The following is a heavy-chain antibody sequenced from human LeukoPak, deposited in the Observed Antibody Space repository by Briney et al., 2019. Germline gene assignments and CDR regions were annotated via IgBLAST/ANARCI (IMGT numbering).Heavy chain of an antibody. CDR3: ARSHEGHIPPRPFEY. Sequence: ESGPTLVKPTQTLTLTCTFSGFSLSTSGVGVGWIRQPPGKALEWLALIYWDDDKRYSPSLKSRLTITKDTSKNQVVLTMTNMDPVDTATYYCARSHEGHIPPRPFEYWGQGTLVTVSS. CDR1: GFSLSTSGVG. V-gene: IGHV2-5*02. J-gene: IGHJ4*02. CDR2: IYWDDDK. D-gene: IGHD6-6*01.